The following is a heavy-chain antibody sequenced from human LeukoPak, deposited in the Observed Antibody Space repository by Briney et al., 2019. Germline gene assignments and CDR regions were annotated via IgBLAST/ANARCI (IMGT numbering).Heavy chain of an antibody. CDR2: ISAYNGNT. Sequence: ASVKVSCKASGYTFTSYGISWVRQAPGQGLEWMGWISAYNGNTNYAQKLQGRVTMTEDTSTDTAYMELSSLRSEDTAVYYCATDLGYCSGGSCSNWFDPWGQGTLVTVSS. CDR1: GYTFTSYG. D-gene: IGHD2-15*01. V-gene: IGHV1-18*01. J-gene: IGHJ5*02. CDR3: ATDLGYCSGGSCSNWFDP.